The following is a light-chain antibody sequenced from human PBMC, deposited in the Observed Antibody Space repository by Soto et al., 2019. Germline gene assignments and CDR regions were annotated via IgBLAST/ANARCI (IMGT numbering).Light chain of an antibody. CDR2: AAS. V-gene: IGKV1-39*01. Sequence: DLQMTQSPASLSVSVGDRVTITCRASESITNYLNWYQQKPGKAPKLLVYAASSLQSGVPSRFSGNGSGTDFTLTISSLQPEDFASYYCQQGDSYPYSFGQGTKLEIK. CDR3: QQGDSYPYS. J-gene: IGKJ2*01. CDR1: ESITNY.